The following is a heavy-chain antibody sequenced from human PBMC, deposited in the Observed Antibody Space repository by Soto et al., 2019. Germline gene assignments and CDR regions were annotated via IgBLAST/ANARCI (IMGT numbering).Heavy chain of an antibody. CDR2: ISYDGSNK. J-gene: IGHJ4*02. D-gene: IGHD4-17*01. V-gene: IGHV3-30*04. CDR3: ARDGDFGGNCFDF. Sequence: VQLVESGGGLVQSGGSLRLSCAASGFVFSSYPMHWVRQAPGKGLEWVALISYDGSNKYYADSVKGRFTISRDNSKNTLYLQMNSLRAEDTAVYYCARDGDFGGNCFDFWGQGTLVTVSS. CDR1: GFVFSSYP.